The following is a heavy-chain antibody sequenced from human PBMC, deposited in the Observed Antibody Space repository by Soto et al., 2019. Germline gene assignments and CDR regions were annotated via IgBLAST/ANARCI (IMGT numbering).Heavy chain of an antibody. Sequence: SETLSLTCAVSGGSISSGGYSWSWIRQAPGKGLEWIGYIYHSGSTYYNPSLKSRVTISVDRSKNQFSLKLSSVTAADTAVYYCARGIYCGGDCYDWFDPWGQGTLVTVS. J-gene: IGHJ5*02. CDR2: IYHSGST. CDR3: ARGIYCGGDCYDWFDP. D-gene: IGHD2-21*02. V-gene: IGHV4-30-2*01. CDR1: GGSISSGGYS.